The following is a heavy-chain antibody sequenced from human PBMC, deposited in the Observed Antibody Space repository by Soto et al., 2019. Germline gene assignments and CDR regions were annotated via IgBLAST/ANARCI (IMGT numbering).Heavy chain of an antibody. Sequence: QVQLQESGPGLVKPSETLSLTCTVSGGSISYYYWSWIRQPPGKGLEWIGYIYNIGSTNYNPSLKSRVTISVDTGKNQFSLKLSSVTAADSAVYYCARASNIVATTFDYWGQGTLVTVSS. V-gene: IGHV4-59*01. J-gene: IGHJ4*02. D-gene: IGHD5-12*01. CDR2: IYNIGST. CDR1: GGSISYYY. CDR3: ARASNIVATTFDY.